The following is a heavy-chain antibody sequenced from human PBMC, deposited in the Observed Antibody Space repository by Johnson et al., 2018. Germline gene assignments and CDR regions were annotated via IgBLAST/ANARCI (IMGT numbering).Heavy chain of an antibody. CDR2: INHSGST. D-gene: IGHD1-26*01. V-gene: IGHV4-34*01. J-gene: IGHJ6*02. CDR1: GGSFSGYY. Sequence: QVQLQQWGAGLLKPSETLSLTCAVYGGSFSGYYWSWIRQPPGKGLEWIGEINHSGSTNYNPSLKSRVTISVDTSKNQFSLKLSSVTAADTAVYYCARGEDGSYGYYYYYYGMDVWGQGTTVTVSS. CDR3: ARGEDGSYGYYYYYYGMDV.